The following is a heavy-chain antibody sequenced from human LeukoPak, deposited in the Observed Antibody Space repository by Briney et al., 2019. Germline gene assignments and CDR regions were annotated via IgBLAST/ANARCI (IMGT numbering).Heavy chain of an antibody. CDR3: ARRAELGMRWFDP. J-gene: IGHJ5*02. V-gene: IGHV5-51*01. Sequence: GESLKISCEGSGYPFTDYWIGWVRKMPGKGLEWMGIIYCDGSKTIYSPSFQSQVTISVDKSINTAYLQWSSLKASDTAIYFCARRAELGMRWFDPWGQGTLVTVLS. CDR2: IYCDGSKT. CDR1: GYPFTDYW. D-gene: IGHD7-27*01.